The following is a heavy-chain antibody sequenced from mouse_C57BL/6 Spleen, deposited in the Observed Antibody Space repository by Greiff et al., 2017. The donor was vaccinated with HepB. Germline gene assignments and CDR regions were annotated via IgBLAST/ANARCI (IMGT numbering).Heavy chain of an antibody. D-gene: IGHD2-10*01. J-gene: IGHJ4*01. CDR3: ARSGLLNAMDY. V-gene: IGHV5-17*01. CDR1: GFTFSDYG. Sequence: EVNVVESGGGLVKPGGSLKLSCAASGFTFSDYGMHWVRQAPEKGLEWVAYISSGSSTIYYAATVKGRFTISRDNAKNTLFLQMTSLRSEDTAMYYCARSGLLNAMDYWGQGTSVTVSS. CDR2: ISSGSSTI.